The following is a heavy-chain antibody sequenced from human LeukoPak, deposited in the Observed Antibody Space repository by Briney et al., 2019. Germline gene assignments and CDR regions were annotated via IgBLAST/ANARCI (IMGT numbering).Heavy chain of an antibody. V-gene: IGHV1-2*02. CDR2: INPKSGGT. CDR1: GYTFTGYH. CDR3: ALGTSIVVVPAAMTNNWFDP. D-gene: IGHD2-2*01. J-gene: IGHJ5*02. Sequence: GASVKVSCKASGYTFTGYHMHWVRQAPGQGLEWIGWINPKSGGTNFAQKFQGRVTMTRDTSISTAYMELSRLRSDDTAVYYCALGTSIVVVPAAMTNNWFDPWGQGTLVTVSS.